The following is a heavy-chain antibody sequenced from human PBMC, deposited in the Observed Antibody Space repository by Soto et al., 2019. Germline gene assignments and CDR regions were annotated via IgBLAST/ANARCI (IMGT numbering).Heavy chain of an antibody. V-gene: IGHV3-7*01. CDR3: ARDMCVFWSGNPEGGFDY. Sequence: EAQLVESGGGLVQPGGSLRLSCAASGFNFTNYWLSWVRQAPGKGLEWVANIKQDGSEKYYADAAKGRFIISRDNAKTSLYLQRNSLRAEDTAVYYCARDMCVFWSGNPEGGFDYWGQGTPVTVSS. CDR2: IKQDGSEK. D-gene: IGHD3-3*01. CDR1: GFNFTNYW. J-gene: IGHJ4*02.